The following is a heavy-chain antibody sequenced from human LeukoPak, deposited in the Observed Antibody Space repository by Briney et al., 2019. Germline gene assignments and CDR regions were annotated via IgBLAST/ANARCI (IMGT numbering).Heavy chain of an antibody. J-gene: IGHJ4*02. CDR2: IKQDGSEK. CDR3: AREQISSGSYSGFDY. CDR1: GFTFSSYW. Sequence: GGSLRLSCADSGFTFSSYWRSWVRQAPGKGLEWVANIKQDGSEKYYVDSVKGRFTISRDNAKNSLYLQMNSLRAEDTAVYYCAREQISSGSYSGFDYWGQGTLVTVSS. V-gene: IGHV3-7*01. D-gene: IGHD1-26*01.